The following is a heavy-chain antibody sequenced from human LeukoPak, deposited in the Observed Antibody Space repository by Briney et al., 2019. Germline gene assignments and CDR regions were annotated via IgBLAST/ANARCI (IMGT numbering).Heavy chain of an antibody. CDR2: TGTAGDT. D-gene: IGHD1-26*01. J-gene: IGHJ4*02. V-gene: IGHV3-13*01. CDR1: GFTFSSYD. Sequence: GGSLRLSCAASGFTFSSYDMHWVRQATGKGLEWVSATGTAGDTYYPGSVKGRFTISRENAKNSLYLQMNSLRAGDTAVYYCARGQRGSYDYWGQGTLVTVSP. CDR3: ARGQRGSYDY.